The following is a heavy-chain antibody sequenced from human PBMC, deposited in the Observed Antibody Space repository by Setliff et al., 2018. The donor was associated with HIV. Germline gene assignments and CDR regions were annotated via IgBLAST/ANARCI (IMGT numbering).Heavy chain of an antibody. CDR1: GGTFSSYA. V-gene: IGHV1-69*13. J-gene: IGHJ6*03. CDR2: IIPIFNTA. D-gene: IGHD3-10*02. CDR3: ARIVRPSYYYYYYMDV. Sequence: SVKVSCKASGGTFSSYAISWVRQAPGQGLEWMGGIIPIFNTANYAQKFQGRVTIAADESTSTAYMELSSLRSEDTAVYYCARIVRPSYYYYYYMDVWGKGTTVTVSS.